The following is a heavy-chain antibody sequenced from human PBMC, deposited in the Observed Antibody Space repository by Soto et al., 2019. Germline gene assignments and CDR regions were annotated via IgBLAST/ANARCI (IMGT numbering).Heavy chain of an antibody. CDR2: ISDDAADT. D-gene: IGHD5-18*01. V-gene: IGHV3-23*01. CDR3: ANTFSTYSLGKFDY. J-gene: IGHJ4*02. Sequence: GGSLRLSCASSVFTFRNSGMSCVRHSPGKGLQWVSSISDDAADTYYADSVKGRFTISRDNSKNSLSLQMSSLRVEDTAIYYCANTFSTYSLGKFDYWRQGALVTVSS. CDR1: VFTFRNSG.